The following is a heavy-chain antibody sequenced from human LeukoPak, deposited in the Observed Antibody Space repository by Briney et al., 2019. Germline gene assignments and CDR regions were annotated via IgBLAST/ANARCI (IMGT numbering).Heavy chain of an antibody. CDR3: ARAPARARLDY. J-gene: IGHJ4*02. CDR1: GFIFSRYW. CDR2: IKLDGGEQ. Sequence: GGSLRLSCAASGFIFSRYWMYWVRQAPGKGLEWVASIKLDGGEQYYVDSVKGRFTISRDNAKSSLYLQMNSLRAEDTAVYFCARAPARARLDYWGQGTLVTVSS. D-gene: IGHD6-6*01. V-gene: IGHV3-7*01.